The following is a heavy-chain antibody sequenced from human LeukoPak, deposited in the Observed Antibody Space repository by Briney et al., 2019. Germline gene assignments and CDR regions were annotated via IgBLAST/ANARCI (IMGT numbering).Heavy chain of an antibody. CDR2: ISGSGGST. J-gene: IGHJ5*02. V-gene: IGHV3-23*01. CDR3: AKDPKPPQQLAYNWFDP. Sequence: GGSLRLSCAASGFTFSSYAMSWVRQAPGKGLEWVSAISGSGGSTYYADSVKGRFTISRDNSKNTLYLQMNSLRAEDTAVYYCAKDPKPPQQLAYNWFDPWGQGTLVTVSS. CDR1: GFTFSSYA. D-gene: IGHD6-13*01.